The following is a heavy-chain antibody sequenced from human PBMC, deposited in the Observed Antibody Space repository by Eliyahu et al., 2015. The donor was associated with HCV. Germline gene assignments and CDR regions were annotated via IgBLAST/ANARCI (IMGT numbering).Heavy chain of an antibody. Sequence: SYAMSWVRQAPGKGLEWISGISGRGGSTYYADSVKGRFTISRDNSKNTLYLQMNSLRADDTAVYYCAKDTPGGSMIVVVWFHLWGQGTLVTVSS. CDR3: AKDTPGGSMIVVVWFHL. CDR1: SYA. J-gene: IGHJ4*02. D-gene: IGHD3-22*01. CDR2: ISGRGGST. V-gene: IGHV3-23*01.